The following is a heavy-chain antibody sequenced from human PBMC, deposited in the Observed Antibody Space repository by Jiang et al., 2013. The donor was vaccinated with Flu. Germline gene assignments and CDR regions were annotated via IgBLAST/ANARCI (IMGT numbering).Heavy chain of an antibody. Sequence: SGAEVKKPGASVKVSCKASGYTFTSYAMHWVRQAPGQRLEWMGWINAGNGNTKYSQKFQGRVTITRDTSASTAYMELSSLRSEDTAVYYCARGITMIVVVEYYFDYWGQGTLVTVSS. CDR3: ARGITMIVVVEYYFDY. J-gene: IGHJ4*02. CDR1: GYTFTSYA. D-gene: IGHD3-22*01. V-gene: IGHV1-3*01. CDR2: INAGNGNT.